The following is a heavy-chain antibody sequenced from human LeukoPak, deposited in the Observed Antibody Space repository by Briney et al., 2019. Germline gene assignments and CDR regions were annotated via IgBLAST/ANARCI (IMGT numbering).Heavy chain of an antibody. CDR3: AREDLGYSSSWYVGGYFNY. CDR1: GGSVSSGSYY. Sequence: PSETLSLTCTVSGGSVSSGSYYWSWIRQPPGKGLEWIGYIYYSGSTNYNPSLKSRVTISVDTSKNQFSLKLSSVTAADTAVYYCAREDLGYSSSWYVGGYFNYWGQGTLVTVSS. D-gene: IGHD6-13*01. J-gene: IGHJ4*03. CDR2: IYYSGST. V-gene: IGHV4-61*01.